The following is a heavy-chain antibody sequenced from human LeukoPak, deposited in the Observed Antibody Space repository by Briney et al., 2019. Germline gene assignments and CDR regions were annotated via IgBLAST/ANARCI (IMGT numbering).Heavy chain of an antibody. J-gene: IGHJ4*02. D-gene: IGHD2-15*01. CDR2: IKQDGSET. Sequence: GGSLRLSCAASGFTFSNYWMHWVRQAPGKGLEWVANIKQDGSETHYVDSVRGRFIVSRDNAKNSVFLQMNSLGVEDTAIYYCARDFAAAVGWGQGTLVTVSS. V-gene: IGHV3-7*01. CDR3: ARDFAAAVG. CDR1: GFTFSNYW.